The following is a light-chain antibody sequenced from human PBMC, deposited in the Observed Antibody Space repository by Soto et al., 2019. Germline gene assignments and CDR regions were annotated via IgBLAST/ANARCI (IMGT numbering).Light chain of an antibody. V-gene: IGKV1-39*01. J-gene: IGKJ4*01. CDR1: QTISSY. Sequence: DIQMTQSPSSLSASVGDRVTISCRASQTISSYVNWYQQKPGKAPVLLISAASNLQGGVPPRFRGSGTGTNFTLTISSLEPDDFATYFCQQSFSYIRTFGPGTKVEIK. CDR2: AAS. CDR3: QQSFSYIRT.